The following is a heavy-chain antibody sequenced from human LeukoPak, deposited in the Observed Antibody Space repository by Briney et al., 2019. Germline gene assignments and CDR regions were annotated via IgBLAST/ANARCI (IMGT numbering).Heavy chain of an antibody. J-gene: IGHJ4*02. Sequence: GGSLRLSCAASGFTFGSYAMSWVRQAPGKGPEWVSTFSRSASDTYYADSVKGRFTIFRDNSKNTLYLQMNSLRAEDTAVYYCAKGSLGSWYYFDYWGQGTLVTVSS. CDR2: FSRSASDT. CDR1: GFTFGSYA. V-gene: IGHV3-23*01. CDR3: AKGSLGSWYYFDY. D-gene: IGHD6-13*01.